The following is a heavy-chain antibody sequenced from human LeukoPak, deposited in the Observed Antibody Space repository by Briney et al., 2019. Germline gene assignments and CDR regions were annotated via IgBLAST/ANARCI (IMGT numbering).Heavy chain of an antibody. V-gene: IGHV3-7*01. D-gene: IGHD2/OR15-2a*01. J-gene: IGHJ4*02. CDR3: SSQPAVLDLDC. CDR2: IRQDGSGK. Sequence: PGGSLRLSCAASGFAFRSYWMTWVRQAPGKGLEWVANIRQDGSGKNYVDSVKGRFTISRDNANNALSLQMKGLRVEDTAVYYCSSQPAVLDLDCWGQGALVTVSS. CDR1: GFAFRSYW.